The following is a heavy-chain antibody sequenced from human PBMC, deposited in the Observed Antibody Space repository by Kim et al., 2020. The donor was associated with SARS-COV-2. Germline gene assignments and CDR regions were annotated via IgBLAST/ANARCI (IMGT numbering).Heavy chain of an antibody. Sequence: ASVKVSCKVSGYTLTELSMHWVRQAPGKGLEWMGGFDPEDGETIYAQKFQGRVTMTEDTSTDTAYMELSSLRSEDTAVYYCATAAPIVVVPAAEHYYYYYGMDVCGQGTTVTVSS. V-gene: IGHV1-24*01. J-gene: IGHJ6*02. CDR3: ATAAPIVVVPAAEHYYYYYGMDV. CDR2: FDPEDGET. CDR1: GYTLTELS. D-gene: IGHD2-2*01.